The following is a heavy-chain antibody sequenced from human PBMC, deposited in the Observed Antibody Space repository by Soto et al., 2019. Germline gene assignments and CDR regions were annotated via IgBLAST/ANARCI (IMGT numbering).Heavy chain of an antibody. CDR2: ISWDGGST. V-gene: IGHV3-43*01. J-gene: IGHJ6*02. CDR1: GFTFDDYT. Sequence: GGSLRLSCAASGFTFDDYTMHWVRQAPGKGLEWVSLISWDGGSTYYADSVKGRFTISRDNSKNSLYLQMNSLRTEDTALYYCAKSLEQLEPTLMYGMDVWGQGTTVTVSS. CDR3: AKSLEQLEPTLMYGMDV. D-gene: IGHD6-6*01.